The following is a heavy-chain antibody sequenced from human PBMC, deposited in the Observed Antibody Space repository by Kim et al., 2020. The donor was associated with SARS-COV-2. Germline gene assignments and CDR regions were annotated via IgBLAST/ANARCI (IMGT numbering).Heavy chain of an antibody. Sequence: ASVKVSCKASGYTFTCYYMHWVRQAPGQGLEWMGRINPNSGGTNYAQKFQGRVTMTRDTSISTAYMELSRLRSDDTALYYCATYYDTRGYWGQGTLVTVSS. CDR3: ATYYDTRGY. D-gene: IGHD3-16*01. CDR2: INPNSGGT. V-gene: IGHV1-2*06. CDR1: GYTFTCYY. J-gene: IGHJ4*02.